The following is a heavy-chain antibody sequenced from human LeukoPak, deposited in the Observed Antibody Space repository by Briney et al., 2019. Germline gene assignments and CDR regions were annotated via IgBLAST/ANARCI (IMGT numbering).Heavy chain of an antibody. J-gene: IGHJ4*02. CDR2: IYYSGST. CDR1: GGSISSYY. CDR3: ARLDYGDYVNY. Sequence: SETLSLTCTVPGGSISSYYWSWIRQPPGKGLEWIGYIYYSGSTNYNPSLKSQVTISVDTSKNQFSLKLSSVTAADTAVYYCARLDYGDYVNYWGQGTLVTVSS. V-gene: IGHV4-59*08. D-gene: IGHD4-17*01.